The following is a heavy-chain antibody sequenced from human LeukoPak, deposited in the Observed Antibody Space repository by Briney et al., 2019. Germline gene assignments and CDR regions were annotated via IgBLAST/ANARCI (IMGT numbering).Heavy chain of an antibody. CDR1: GYTFTGYY. Sequence: ASVKVSCKASGYTFTGYYMHWVRQAPGQGLEWMGWINPNSGGTNYARKFQGRVTMTRDTSISTAYMELSRLRSDDTAVYYCARDSRYYYDSSGYYPFDYWGQGTLVTVSS. J-gene: IGHJ4*02. D-gene: IGHD3-22*01. CDR3: ARDSRYYYDSSGYYPFDY. V-gene: IGHV1-2*02. CDR2: INPNSGGT.